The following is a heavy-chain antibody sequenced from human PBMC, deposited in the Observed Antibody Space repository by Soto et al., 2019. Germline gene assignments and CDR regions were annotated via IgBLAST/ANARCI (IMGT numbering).Heavy chain of an antibody. CDR1: GGSFSGYY. V-gene: IGHV4-34*01. Sequence: SETLSLTCAVYGGSFSGYYWSWIRQPPGKGLEWIGEINHSGSTNYNPSLKSRVTISVDTSKNQFSLKLSSVTAADTAVYYCARGWRLWATVNYGMDVWGQGTTVTVSS. CDR2: INHSGST. J-gene: IGHJ6*02. CDR3: ARGWRLWATVNYGMDV. D-gene: IGHD4-4*01.